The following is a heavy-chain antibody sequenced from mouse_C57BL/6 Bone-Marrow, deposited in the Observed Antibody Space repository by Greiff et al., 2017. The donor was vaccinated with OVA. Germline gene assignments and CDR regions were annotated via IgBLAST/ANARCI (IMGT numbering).Heavy chain of an antibody. J-gene: IGHJ2*01. CDR2: IYPRSGNT. D-gene: IGHD3-2*02. CDR1: GYTFTSYG. V-gene: IGHV1-81*01. Sequence: VQLQQSGAELARPGASVKLSCKASGYTFTSYGISWVKQRTGQGLEWIGEIYPRSGNTYYNEKFKGKATLTADKSSSTAYMELRSLTSEDSAVYFCARRQRRLRYFDYWGQGTTLTVSS. CDR3: ARRQRRLRYFDY.